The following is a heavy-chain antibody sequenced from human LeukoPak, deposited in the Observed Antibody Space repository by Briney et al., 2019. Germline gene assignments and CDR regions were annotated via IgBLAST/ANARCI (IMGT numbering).Heavy chain of an antibody. Sequence: GGSLRLSCAASGFTFSSYWMSWVRQAPGKGLEWVANIKQDGSEKYYVDSVKGRFTISRDNAKNSLYLQMNSLRAEDTAVYYCAKDRSSGVLLWFGEFFFDYWGQGTLVTVSS. CDR1: GFTFSSYW. CDR2: IKQDGSEK. V-gene: IGHV3-7*01. D-gene: IGHD3-10*01. CDR3: AKDRSSGVLLWFGEFFFDY. J-gene: IGHJ4*02.